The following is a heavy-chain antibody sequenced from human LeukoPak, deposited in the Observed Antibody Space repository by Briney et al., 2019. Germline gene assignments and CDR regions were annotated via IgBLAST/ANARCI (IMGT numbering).Heavy chain of an antibody. V-gene: IGHV3-33*01. CDR3: ARDRIIYGDYGDAFDI. CDR1: GFTFSNYG. J-gene: IGHJ3*02. D-gene: IGHD4-17*01. CDR2: IWYDGSKK. Sequence: RSLRLSCAASGFTFSNYGMHWVRQAPGKGLEWAALIWYDGSKKYYGDSVKGRFTISRDDSKNTLYLQMNSLRAEDTAVYYCARDRIIYGDYGDAFDIWGQGTMVAVSS.